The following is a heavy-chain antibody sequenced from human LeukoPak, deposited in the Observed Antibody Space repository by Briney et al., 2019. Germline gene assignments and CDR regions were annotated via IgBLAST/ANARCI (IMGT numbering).Heavy chain of an antibody. CDR3: AKSGLNRFDY. Sequence: GGSLRLSCAASGFTLSSYGMSWVRRARGRGLEWVSVITGSGGTTIYADSVEGRFTISRDNSKNTLYLQMNSLRAEDTAVYYCAKSGLNRFDYWGQGTLVTVSS. J-gene: IGHJ4*02. D-gene: IGHD2-15*01. V-gene: IGHV3-23*01. CDR1: GFTLSSYG. CDR2: ITGSGGTT.